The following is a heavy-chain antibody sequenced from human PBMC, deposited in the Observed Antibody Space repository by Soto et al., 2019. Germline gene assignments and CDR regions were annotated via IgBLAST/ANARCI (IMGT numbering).Heavy chain of an antibody. V-gene: IGHV1-18*01. Sequence: ASVKVSFKASGYTFTSYGISWVRQAPGQGLEWMGWISAYNGNTNYAQKLQGRVTMTTDTSTSTAYMELRSLRSDDTAVYYCARGLEYYDSSGYPYWGQGTLVTVSS. J-gene: IGHJ4*02. D-gene: IGHD3-22*01. CDR1: GYTFTSYG. CDR3: ARGLEYYDSSGYPY. CDR2: ISAYNGNT.